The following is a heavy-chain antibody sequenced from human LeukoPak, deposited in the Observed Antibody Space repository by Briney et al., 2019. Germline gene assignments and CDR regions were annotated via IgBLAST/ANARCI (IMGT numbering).Heavy chain of an antibody. J-gene: IGHJ5*02. CDR3: ARDARSTEYSSSSHWFDP. D-gene: IGHD6-6*01. V-gene: IGHV1-46*01. Sequence: GASVKVSCKASGYTFTSYGISWVRQAPGQGLEWMGIINPSGGSTSYAQKFQGRVTMTRDMSTSTVYMELSSLRSEDTAVYYCARDARSTEYSSSSHWFDPWGQGTLVTVSS. CDR2: INPSGGST. CDR1: GYTFTSYG.